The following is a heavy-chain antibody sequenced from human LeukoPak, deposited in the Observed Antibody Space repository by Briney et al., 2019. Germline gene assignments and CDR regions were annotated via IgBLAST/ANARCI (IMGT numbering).Heavy chain of an antibody. D-gene: IGHD5-12*01. Sequence: ASVKVSCKASGYTFTSYYMHWVRQAPGQGLEWMGIINPSGGSTSYAQKFQGRVTMTRDTSTSTVYMVLSSLRSEDTAVYYCARDLRGYSYYYGMDVWGQGTTVTVSS. CDR3: ARDLRGYSYYYGMDV. CDR1: GYTFTSYY. CDR2: INPSGGST. V-gene: IGHV1-46*01. J-gene: IGHJ6*02.